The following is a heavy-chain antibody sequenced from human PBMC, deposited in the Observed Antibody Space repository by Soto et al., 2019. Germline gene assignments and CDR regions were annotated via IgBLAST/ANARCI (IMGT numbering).Heavy chain of an antibody. CDR2: NIPILGIA. J-gene: IGHJ2*01. D-gene: IGHD2-21*02. V-gene: IGHV1-69*08. CDR3: ARDLTCCGGDGSPWYFEL. Sequence: QVQLVQSGAEVKEPGSSVKVSCKASGGTFSSYNISWVRQAPGQGLEWMGRNIPILGIANYAQKFQGSVTITAAKYTSTACMEASSLRTEDTAVYYCARDLTCCGGDGSPWYFELGGRGTLVTVTS. CDR1: GGTFSSYN.